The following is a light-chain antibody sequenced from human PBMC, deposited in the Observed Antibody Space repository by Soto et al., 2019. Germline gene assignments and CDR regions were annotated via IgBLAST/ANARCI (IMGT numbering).Light chain of an antibody. J-gene: IGKJ2*01. Sequence: DVVLTQSPLSLPVTLGQPASISFRSSQSLVHSDGIFYLNWFQQRPGQSPRRLIYKVSNRDYGVPDRFSGSGSGTDFTLEISRVEAEDVGVYYCMQGSHWPYTFGQGTKLEIK. CDR2: KVS. CDR3: MQGSHWPYT. CDR1: QSLVHSDGIFY. V-gene: IGKV2-30*02.